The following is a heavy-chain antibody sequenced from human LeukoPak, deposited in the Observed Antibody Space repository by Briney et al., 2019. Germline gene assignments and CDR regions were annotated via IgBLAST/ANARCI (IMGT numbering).Heavy chain of an antibody. V-gene: IGHV1-2*06. CDR3: ARDSAYYYDSSGYYGWDAFDI. Sequence: ASVKVSCKASGYTFTGYYMHWVRQAPGQGLEWMGRINPNSGGTNYAQKFQGRVTMTRDTSISTAYMDLSRLRSEDTAVYYCARDSAYYYDSSGYYGWDAFDIWGQGTMVTVSS. J-gene: IGHJ3*02. CDR2: INPNSGGT. CDR1: GYTFTGYY. D-gene: IGHD3-22*01.